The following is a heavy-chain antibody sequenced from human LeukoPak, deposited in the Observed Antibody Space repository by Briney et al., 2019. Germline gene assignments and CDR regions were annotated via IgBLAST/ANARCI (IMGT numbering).Heavy chain of an antibody. CDR3: ARFSRNYYDSSGYPNWFDP. V-gene: IGHV4-59*08. J-gene: IGHJ5*02. CDR1: GGSISSYY. Sequence: SETLSLTCTVSGGSISSYYWSWIRQPPGKGLEWIGYIYYSGSTNYNPSLKSRVTISVDTSKNQFSLELSSVTAADTAVYYCARFSRNYYDSSGYPNWFDPWGQGTLVTVSS. D-gene: IGHD3-22*01. CDR2: IYYSGST.